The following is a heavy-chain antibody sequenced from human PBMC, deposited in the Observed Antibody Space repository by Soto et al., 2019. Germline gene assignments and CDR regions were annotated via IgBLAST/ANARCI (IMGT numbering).Heavy chain of an antibody. Sequence: PGGSLRLSCEISGPDVGYSFLIWVRQGPGGGLEWVSALYIGDSAYYADSVKGRFTISRDKTKNTLYLQMGSLRDNDTAVYYCVTAGQTPSHPLDSGGQGTLVTVSS. J-gene: IGHJ5*01. CDR2: LYIGDSA. CDR1: GPDVGYSF. CDR3: VTAGQTPSHPLDS. V-gene: IGHV3-53*01.